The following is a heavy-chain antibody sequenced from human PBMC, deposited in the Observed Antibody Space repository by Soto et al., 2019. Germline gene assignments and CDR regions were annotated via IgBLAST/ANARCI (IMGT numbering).Heavy chain of an antibody. CDR3: ARSPRFDY. CDR2: IYWDADN. Sequence: QITLKESGPTLVKPTQTLTLTGTFSGFSLSTSGVGVGWIRQPPGTALEWIALIYWDADNRHSPSPKIRLTFTHDHSKNHVVLTMTNMDPVDTATYYCARSPRFDYWGQGTLVTVSS. CDR1: GFSLSTSGVG. J-gene: IGHJ4*02. V-gene: IGHV2-5*02.